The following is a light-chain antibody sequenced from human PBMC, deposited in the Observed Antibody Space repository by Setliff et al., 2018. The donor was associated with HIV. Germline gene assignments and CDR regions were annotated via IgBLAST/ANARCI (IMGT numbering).Light chain of an antibody. V-gene: IGLV2-14*01. CDR3: SSYRISGTVV. Sequence: QSALTQPASVSGSPGQSITISCTGTSSDVGGYNYVAWYQQHPGKAPKLMIYEVNNRPSGVSNRFSGSKSDNTASLTISGLQTEDEADYCCSSYRISGTVVFGGGTKGTVL. CDR1: SSDVGGYNY. J-gene: IGLJ2*01. CDR2: EVN.